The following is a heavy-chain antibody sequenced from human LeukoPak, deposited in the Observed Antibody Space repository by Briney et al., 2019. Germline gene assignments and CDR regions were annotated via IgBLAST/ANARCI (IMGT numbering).Heavy chain of an antibody. J-gene: IGHJ5*02. CDR2: INAGNGNT. D-gene: IGHD6-13*01. CDR1: GYTFTSYA. CDR3: ARVPLYGAAAGLFDP. Sequence: ASVKVSCKASGYTFTSYAMHWVRQAPGQRLEWMGWINAGNGNTKYSQEFQGRVTITRDTSASTAYMELSSLRSEDMAVYYCARVPLYGAAAGLFDPWGQGTLVTVSS. V-gene: IGHV1-3*03.